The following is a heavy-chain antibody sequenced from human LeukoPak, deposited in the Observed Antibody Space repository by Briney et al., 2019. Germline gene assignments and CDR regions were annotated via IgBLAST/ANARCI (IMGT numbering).Heavy chain of an antibody. CDR1: GYTFTSYA. J-gene: IGHJ5*02. CDR3: ARDLGYCTGDTCYPNWFDP. Sequence: GASVKVSCKASGYTFTSYAMHWVRQAPGQRLEWMGWINAGNDNTKYSQKFQGRVTITRDTSASTAYMELSSLRSEDTAMYYCARDLGYCTGDTCYPNWFDPWGQGTLVTVSS. D-gene: IGHD2-8*02. V-gene: IGHV1-3*01. CDR2: INAGNDNT.